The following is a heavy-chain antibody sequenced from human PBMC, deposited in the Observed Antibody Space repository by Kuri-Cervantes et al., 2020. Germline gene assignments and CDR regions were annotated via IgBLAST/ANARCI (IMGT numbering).Heavy chain of an antibody. J-gene: IGHJ4*02. CDR1: GFTVSSNY. CDR2: IYSGGST. V-gene: IGHV3-53*01. Sequence: EALKISCAASGFTVSSNYMSWVQQAPGKGLEWVSVIYSGGSTYYADPVKGRFTNSRDNSKNTLYFQMNSLTAVDTAVYYCARAIGWYLLLDYWGQGTLVTVSS. D-gene: IGHD6-19*01. CDR3: ARAIGWYLLLDY.